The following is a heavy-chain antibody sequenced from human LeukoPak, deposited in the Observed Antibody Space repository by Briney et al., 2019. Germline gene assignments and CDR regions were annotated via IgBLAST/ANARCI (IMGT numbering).Heavy chain of an antibody. Sequence: ASVKVSCKASGGTFSSYAISWVRQAPGQGLEWMGGIIPIFGTANYAQRFQGRVTITADESTGTAYMELSSLRSEDTAVYYCARGTGDGYNWVAFDIWGQGTMVTVSS. V-gene: IGHV1-69*01. CDR2: IIPIFGTA. CDR3: ARGTGDGYNWVAFDI. CDR1: GGTFSSYA. D-gene: IGHD5-24*01. J-gene: IGHJ3*02.